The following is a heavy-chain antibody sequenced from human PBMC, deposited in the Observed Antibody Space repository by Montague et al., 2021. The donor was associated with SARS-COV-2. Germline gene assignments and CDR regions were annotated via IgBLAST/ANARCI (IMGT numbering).Heavy chain of an antibody. CDR3: AGRVVVPAAIGHWYFDL. CDR1: GGSISSSSYY. CDR2: IYYSGST. J-gene: IGHJ2*01. Sequence: SETLSLTCTVSGGSISSSSYYWGWIRQPPGKGLEWIGCIYYSGSTYYNPSLKSRVTISVDTSKNQFSLNLSSVTAADTAVYYCAGRVVVPAAIGHWYFDLWGRGTLVTVSS. D-gene: IGHD2-2*02. V-gene: IGHV4-39*01.